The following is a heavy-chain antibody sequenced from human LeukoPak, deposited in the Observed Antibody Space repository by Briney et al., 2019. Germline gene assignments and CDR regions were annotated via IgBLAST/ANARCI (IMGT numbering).Heavy chain of an antibody. CDR1: GFTFNTYP. V-gene: IGHV3-30*04. D-gene: IGHD2-2*01. J-gene: IGHJ4*02. CDR3: AGNLYTRFGDC. CDR2: ISNDGTHK. Sequence: GGSLRLSCAASGFTFNTYPLHWVRQAPGKGLEWVAVISNDGTHKYYADSLEGRFTISRDNAQNTLYLQMNSLRAEDTAVYYCAGNLYTRFGDCWGQGALVTVSS.